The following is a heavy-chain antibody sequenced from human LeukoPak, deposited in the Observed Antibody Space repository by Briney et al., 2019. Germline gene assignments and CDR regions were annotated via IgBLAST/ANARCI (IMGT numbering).Heavy chain of an antibody. D-gene: IGHD2-8*01. CDR2: INHSGST. V-gene: IGHV4-34*01. Sequence: SETLSLTCAVYGGSFSGYYWSWIRQPPGKGLEWIGEINHSGSTNYNPSLKSRVTISVDTSKNQFSLKLSSVTAADTAVYYCARDTVGYCTNGVCHNWFDPWGQGTLVTVSS. J-gene: IGHJ5*02. CDR1: GGSFSGYY. CDR3: ARDTVGYCTNGVCHNWFDP.